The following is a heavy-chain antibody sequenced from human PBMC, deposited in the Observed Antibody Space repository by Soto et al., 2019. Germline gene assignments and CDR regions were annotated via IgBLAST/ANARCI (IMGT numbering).Heavy chain of an antibody. Sequence: GGPLRPSCEASGFAFSTYWMSWVRKAPGKGLEWVANIKLEGGEKNYVDSVKGRFTISRDNANNLLYLQMNSLRAEDTAVYYCARDPGGYCSPTYCHRALHWGLGALVTVSS. V-gene: IGHV3-7*01. CDR2: IKLEGGEK. D-gene: IGHD2-15*01. CDR3: ARDPGGYCSPTYCHRALH. CDR1: GFAFSTYW. J-gene: IGHJ4*02.